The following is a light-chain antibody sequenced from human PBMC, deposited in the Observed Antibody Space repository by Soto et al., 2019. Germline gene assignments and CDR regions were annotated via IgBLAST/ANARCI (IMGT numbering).Light chain of an antibody. CDR3: QERSNEVT. Sequence: IVLTQSPATLSLSPGERATLSCTASQSVSSYVAWYQQKPGQTPRLVIYDAFHRAPGVPARFSGSGSGTXXTXTIXSLESEDFAVYYCQERSNEVTFGGGTKVEI. CDR1: QSVSSY. V-gene: IGKV3-11*01. CDR2: DAF. J-gene: IGKJ4*01.